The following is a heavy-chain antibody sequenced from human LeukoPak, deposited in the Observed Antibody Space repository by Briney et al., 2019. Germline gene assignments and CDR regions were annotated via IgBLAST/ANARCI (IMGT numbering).Heavy chain of an antibody. CDR2: ISNSGGT. J-gene: IGHJ4*02. V-gene: IGHV4-4*09. Sequence: SETLSLTCTVSGASISSFYWSWIRQPPGKGLEWIGYISNSGGTNYNPSLKGRATIAVDTSKNQFSLKLTSVAAADTAVYYCARGRRIPVGDDYWGQGTLVTVSS. CDR1: GASISSFY. D-gene: IGHD6-19*01. CDR3: ARGRRIPVGDDY.